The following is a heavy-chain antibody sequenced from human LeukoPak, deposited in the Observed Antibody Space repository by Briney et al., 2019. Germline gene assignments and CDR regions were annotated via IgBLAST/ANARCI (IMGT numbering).Heavy chain of an antibody. D-gene: IGHD2-15*01. CDR1: GYTLTSFS. V-gene: IGHV1-18*01. CDR2: ISAYNGYT. CDR3: ARGDCSGDSCYLPEYFQH. Sequence: GASVTVSCTASGYTLTSFSISWVRQAPGQGLEWMGWISAYNGYTDYAQKPQGRVTMTTDTSTNTAYMELRSLRSDDTAVYYCARGDCSGDSCYLPEYFQHWGQGTLVTVSS. J-gene: IGHJ1*01.